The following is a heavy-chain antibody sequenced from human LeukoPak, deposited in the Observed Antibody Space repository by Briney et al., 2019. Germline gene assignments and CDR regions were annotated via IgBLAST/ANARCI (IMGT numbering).Heavy chain of an antibody. V-gene: IGHV3-53*04. Sequence: GGSLRLSCAASGFPFSSFAMSWVRQAPGKGLEWVSVIYSGGSTYYADSVKGRFTISRHNSKNTLYLQMNSLRAEDTAVYYCARGDLTPDYWGQGTLVTVSS. CDR2: IYSGGST. CDR1: GFPFSSFA. J-gene: IGHJ4*02. D-gene: IGHD4-23*01. CDR3: ARGDLTPDY.